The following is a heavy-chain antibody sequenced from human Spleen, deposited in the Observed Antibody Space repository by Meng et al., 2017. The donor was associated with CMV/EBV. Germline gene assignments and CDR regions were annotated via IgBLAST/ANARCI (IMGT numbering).Heavy chain of an antibody. CDR1: GFTFSSYA. V-gene: IGHV3-23*01. D-gene: IGHD4-23*01. J-gene: IGHJ4*02. Sequence: GGSLRLSCAASGFTFSSYAMSWVRQAPGKGLEWVSAISGSGGSTYYADSVKGRFTISRDNSKNTLYLKMNSLRAEDTALYYCAKDPRWGGGGDYWGQGALVTVSS. CDR3: AKDPRWGGGGDY. CDR2: ISGSGGST.